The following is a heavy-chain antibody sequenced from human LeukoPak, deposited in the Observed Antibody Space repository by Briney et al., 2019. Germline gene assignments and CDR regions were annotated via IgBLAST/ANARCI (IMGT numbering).Heavy chain of an antibody. D-gene: IGHD1-20*01. V-gene: IGHV4-59*08. Sequence: SETLSLTCTVPGGSISDNYWSWIRQPPGKRLEWIGSVFYSGRSDYSPSLTSRVTISLDTSKNQLSLKLDSLTAPDTAVYYCAKHQSNWSAGSIASWGQEILVTVSS. CDR3: AKHQSNWSAGSIAS. CDR1: GGSISDNY. J-gene: IGHJ4*02. CDR2: VFYSGRS.